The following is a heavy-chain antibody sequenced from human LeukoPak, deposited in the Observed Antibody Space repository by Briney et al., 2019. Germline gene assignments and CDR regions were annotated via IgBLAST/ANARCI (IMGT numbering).Heavy chain of an antibody. CDR3: ARESGIAAAIAVAGYDAFDI. CDR1: GFTVSSNY. Sequence: PGGSLRLSCAASGFTVSSNYMSWVRQALGKGLEWVSVIYSGGSTYYADSVKGRFTISRDNSKNTLYLQMNSLRAEDTAVYYCARESGIAAAIAVAGYDAFDIWGQGTMVTVSS. CDR2: IYSGGST. V-gene: IGHV3-66*01. D-gene: IGHD6-19*01. J-gene: IGHJ3*02.